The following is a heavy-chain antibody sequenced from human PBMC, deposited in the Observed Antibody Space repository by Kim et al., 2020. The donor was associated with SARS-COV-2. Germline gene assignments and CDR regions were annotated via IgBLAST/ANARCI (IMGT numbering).Heavy chain of an antibody. D-gene: IGHD3-3*01. J-gene: IGHJ6*03. CDR2: INHSGST. V-gene: IGHV4-34*01. Sequence: SETLSLTCAVYGGSFSGYYWSWIRQPPGKGLEWIGEINHSGSTNYNPSLKSRVTISVDTSKNQFSLKLSSVTAADTAVYYCARGVRSFGVVIISYYYYY. CDR3: ARGVRSFGVVIISYYYYY. CDR1: GGSFSGYY.